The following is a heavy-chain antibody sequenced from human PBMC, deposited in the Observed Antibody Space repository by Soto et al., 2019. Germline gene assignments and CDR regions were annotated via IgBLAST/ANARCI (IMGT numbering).Heavy chain of an antibody. CDR3: ARDRYFDWTGDYYYGMDV. V-gene: IGHV3-33*01. Sequence: QVQLVESGGGVVQPGRSLRLSCAASGFTFSSYGMHWVRQAPGKGLEWVAVIWYDGSNKDYADSVKGRFTISRDNSKNTLYLQMNSLRAEDTAVYYCARDRYFDWTGDYYYGMDVWGQGTTVTVSS. CDR2: IWYDGSNK. CDR1: GFTFSSYG. J-gene: IGHJ6*02. D-gene: IGHD3-9*01.